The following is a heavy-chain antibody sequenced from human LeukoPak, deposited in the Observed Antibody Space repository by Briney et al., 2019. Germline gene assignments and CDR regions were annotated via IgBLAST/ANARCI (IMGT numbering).Heavy chain of an antibody. CDR3: AKDLFPSGSPWLGFFQQ. CDR1: GFTFDDYT. CDR2: ISWDAGRT. D-gene: IGHD3-10*01. V-gene: IGHV3-43*01. Sequence: GGSLRVSCAASGFTFDDYTMHWVRQAPGKGLEWVSLISWDAGRTYYADSVKGRFTISRDNSKNSLYLQMNSLRAEDTAFYYCAKDLFPSGSPWLGFFQQWGQGALVTVSS. J-gene: IGHJ1*01.